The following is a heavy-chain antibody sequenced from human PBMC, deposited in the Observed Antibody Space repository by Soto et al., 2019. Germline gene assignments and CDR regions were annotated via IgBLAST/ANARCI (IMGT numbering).Heavy chain of an antibody. CDR3: TTLSDYDILTGYYPGSPFGMDV. CDR2: IRSKANSYAT. Sequence: GGSLRLSCAASGFTFSGSAMHWVRQASGKGLEWVGRIRSKANSYATAYAASVKGRFTISRDDSKNTAYLQMNSLKTEDTAVYYCTTLSDYDILTGYYPGSPFGMDVWGQGTTVTVSS. CDR1: GFTFSGSA. V-gene: IGHV3-73*01. D-gene: IGHD3-9*01. J-gene: IGHJ6*02.